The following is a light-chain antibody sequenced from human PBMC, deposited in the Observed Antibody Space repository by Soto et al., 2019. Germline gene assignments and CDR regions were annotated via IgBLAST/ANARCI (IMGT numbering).Light chain of an antibody. Sequence: QCVLTQPASVSGSPGQSITISCTGTTSDIGDYDYVSWYQQHPGKAPKLIIYEVSNRPSGASNRFSGSRSGNTASLTISGLQAEDEADYYCSSFRRGDTLLFGGGTKLTVL. CDR1: TSDIGDYDY. CDR2: EVS. CDR3: SSFRRGDTLL. V-gene: IGLV2-14*01. J-gene: IGLJ3*02.